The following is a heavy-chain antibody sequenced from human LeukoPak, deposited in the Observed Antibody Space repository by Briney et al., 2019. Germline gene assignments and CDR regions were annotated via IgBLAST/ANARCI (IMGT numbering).Heavy chain of an antibody. CDR3: ARDQEGFDY. CDR2: IYPRDGST. Sequence: ASVKVSCKASGYTFTSNYIHWVRQAPGQGLEWKGMIYPRDGSTSYAQKFQGRVTVTSDTSTSTVHMELSGLRSEDTAVYYCARDQEGFDYWGQGTLVTVSS. J-gene: IGHJ4*02. CDR1: GYTFTSNY. V-gene: IGHV1-46*01.